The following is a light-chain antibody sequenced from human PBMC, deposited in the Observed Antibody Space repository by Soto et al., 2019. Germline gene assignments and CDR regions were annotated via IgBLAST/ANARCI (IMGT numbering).Light chain of an antibody. CDR2: EVS. CDR1: SSYIGNYDF. Sequence: QSALTQPASVSGSPGQSITISCTGTSSYIGNYDFVSWYQQVPGTAPKAMIYEVSSRPSGVSNRFSGSKSGNTDSLTSSGLQAEDDAYYYCSSYTTSTSFIRFGGGTQLTVL. CDR3: SSYTTSTSFIR. J-gene: IGLJ2*01. V-gene: IGLV2-14*01.